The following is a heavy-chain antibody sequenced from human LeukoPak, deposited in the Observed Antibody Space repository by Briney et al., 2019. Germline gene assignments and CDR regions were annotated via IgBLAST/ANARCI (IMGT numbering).Heavy chain of an antibody. D-gene: IGHD6-13*01. CDR1: GFTFSSYA. CDR3: AKMRRGYTSSSVGY. Sequence: GGSLRLSCAASGFTFSSYAMSWVRQAPGKGLEWVSTISDSGATTYYAGSVKGRFTISRDNSKNTLYLQMNSLRAEDTAVYYCAKMRRGYTSSSVGYWGQGTLVTVSS. V-gene: IGHV3-23*01. J-gene: IGHJ4*02. CDR2: ISDSGATT.